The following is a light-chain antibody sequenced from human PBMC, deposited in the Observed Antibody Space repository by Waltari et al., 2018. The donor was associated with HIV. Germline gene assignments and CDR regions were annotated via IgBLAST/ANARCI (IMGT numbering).Light chain of an antibody. J-gene: IGKJ4*01. V-gene: IGKV3-11*01. CDR2: DAS. CDR3: QQRSNWPLT. Sequence: ELVLTQSPATLSLSPGERATLACRASQSVRRYLAGYQQKPGQAPRLLIYDASRRATGIPASFSGSGSETDFTLTSSSLEPEDFAVYDCQQRSNWPLTFGGGTKVEIK. CDR1: QSVRRY.